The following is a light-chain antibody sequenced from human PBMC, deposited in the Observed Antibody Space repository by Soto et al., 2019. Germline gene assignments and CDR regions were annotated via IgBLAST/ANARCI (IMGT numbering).Light chain of an antibody. Sequence: ELVMTQSPDTLSLSPGERATLSCRASQSIRNFLAWYQQKTGQAPRLLIYDASNRASGIPPRLSGSGSGTDLNLAISGLEPEDLAVYYCQQRYNWPWTCGQGTKVDIK. CDR3: QQRYNWPWT. CDR2: DAS. V-gene: IGKV3-11*01. J-gene: IGKJ1*01. CDR1: QSIRNF.